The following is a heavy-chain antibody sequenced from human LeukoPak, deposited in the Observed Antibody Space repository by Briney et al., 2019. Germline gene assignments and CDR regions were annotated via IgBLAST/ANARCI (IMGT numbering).Heavy chain of an antibody. CDR1: GFTFDDYA. CDR3: ARGHHGLEV. V-gene: IGHV3-9*01. J-gene: IGHJ4*02. Sequence: PGGSLRLSCAASGFTFDDYAMHWVRQAPGKGLEWVSGISWNSGSIGYADSVKGRFTISRDNAQNSLYLQMSGLRGDDTAVYFCARGHHGLEVWGQGVLATVSS. CDR2: ISWNSGSI.